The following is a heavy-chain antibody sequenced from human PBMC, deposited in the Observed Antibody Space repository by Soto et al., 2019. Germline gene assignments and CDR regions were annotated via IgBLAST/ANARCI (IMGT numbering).Heavy chain of an antibody. CDR2: INHSGST. Sequence: VSLTCDVYVGTFSVYYWRWSRQPPGKGLEWVGEINHSGSTNYNPSLKSRVTISVDTSKNQFSLKLSSVTAADTAVYYCARGHYDFWSGYFSLDPWGQGPLVTVSS. CDR1: VGTFSVYY. J-gene: IGHJ5*02. D-gene: IGHD3-3*01. V-gene: IGHV4-34*01. CDR3: ARGHYDFWSGYFSLDP.